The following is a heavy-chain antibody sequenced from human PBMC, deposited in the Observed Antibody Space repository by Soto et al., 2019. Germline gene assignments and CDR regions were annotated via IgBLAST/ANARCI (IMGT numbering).Heavy chain of an antibody. CDR2: ISAYNGDT. D-gene: IGHD3-10*01. CDR1: GYTFTSHV. V-gene: IGHV1-18*01. J-gene: IGHJ4*02. Sequence: ASVKVSCKASGYTFTSHVISWVRQAPGQGLEWMGLISAYNGDTKYAQKFQGRVTMTRDTSTSTVYMELSSLRSEDTAVYYRARDKGHDFGTIIDYWGQGTLVTVSS. CDR3: ARDKGHDFGTIIDY.